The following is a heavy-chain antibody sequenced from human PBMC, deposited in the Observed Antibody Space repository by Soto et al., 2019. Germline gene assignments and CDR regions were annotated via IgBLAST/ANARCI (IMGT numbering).Heavy chain of an antibody. D-gene: IGHD3-22*01. V-gene: IGHV4-31*03. Sequence: SLSLTCTVSGGSISSGGYYWSWIRQHPGKGLEWIGYIYYSGSTYYNPSLKSRVTISVDTSKNQFSLKLSSVTAADTAVYYCARHYYASSGYYYINAFDICGQGTMVTVSS. CDR1: GGSISSGGYY. CDR2: IYYSGST. J-gene: IGHJ3*02. CDR3: ARHYYASSGYYYINAFDI.